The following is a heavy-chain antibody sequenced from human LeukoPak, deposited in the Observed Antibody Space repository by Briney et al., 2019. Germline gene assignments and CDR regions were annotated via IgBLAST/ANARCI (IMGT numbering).Heavy chain of an antibody. V-gene: IGHV3-30-3*01. CDR3: AAQQWLEYYFDY. CDR1: GFTFSSYA. CDR2: ISYDGSNK. D-gene: IGHD6-19*01. Sequence: GRSLRLSCAASGFTFSSYAMHWVRQAPGKGLEWVAVISYDGSNKYYADSVKGRFTISRDNSKNTLYLQMNSLRAEDTAVYYCAAQQWLEYYFDYWGQGTLVTVSS. J-gene: IGHJ4*02.